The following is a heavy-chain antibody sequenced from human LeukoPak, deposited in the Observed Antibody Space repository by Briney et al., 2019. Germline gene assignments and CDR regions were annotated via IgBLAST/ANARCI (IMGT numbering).Heavy chain of an antibody. CDR3: ARVRGVVTAILGAFDI. J-gene: IGHJ3*02. D-gene: IGHD2-21*02. Sequence: ASVKVSCKASGGSFSSYAISWVRQAPGQGLEWMGRIIPILGIANYAQKFQGRVTITADKSTSTAYMELSSLRSEDTAVYYCARVRGVVTAILGAFDIWGQGTMVTVSS. CDR2: IIPILGIA. CDR1: GGSFSSYA. V-gene: IGHV1-69*04.